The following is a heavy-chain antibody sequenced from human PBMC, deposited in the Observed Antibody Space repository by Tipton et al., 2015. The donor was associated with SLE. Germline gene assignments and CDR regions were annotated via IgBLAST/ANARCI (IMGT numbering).Heavy chain of an antibody. CDR2: ISSSSSYI. CDR3: ARDPQIAAAGIFDY. D-gene: IGHD6-13*01. Sequence: SLRLSCAASGFTFSSYSMNWVRQAPGKGLEWVSSISSSSSYIYYADSVEGRFTISRDNAKNSLYLQMNSLRAEDTAVYYCARDPQIAAAGIFDYWGQGTLVTVSS. V-gene: IGHV3-21*01. J-gene: IGHJ4*02. CDR1: GFTFSSYS.